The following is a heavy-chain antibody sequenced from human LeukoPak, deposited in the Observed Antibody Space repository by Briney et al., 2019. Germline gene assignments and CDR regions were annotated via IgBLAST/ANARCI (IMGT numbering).Heavy chain of an antibody. J-gene: IGHJ4*02. CDR3: AKDGVSSTWSGYYFDF. Sequence: GGSLSLSCAPSGFTFSSYGMHWVRQAPGKGLGGGAFVGYDGRDGHYGNPVKGRFTISRDNSKNTLFLQMNSLRAEDTAVYYCAKDGVSSTWSGYYFDFWGQGILVTVSS. CDR1: GFTFSSYG. V-gene: IGHV3-30*02. CDR2: VGYDGRDG. D-gene: IGHD6-13*01.